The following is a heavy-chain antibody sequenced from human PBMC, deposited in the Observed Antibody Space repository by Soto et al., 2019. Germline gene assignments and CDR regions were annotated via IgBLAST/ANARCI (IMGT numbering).Heavy chain of an antibody. CDR3: AREGSVGYCTNGVCPFGPGDYYYYGMDV. Sequence: EVQLVESGGGLVQPGGSLRLSCAASGFTFSDHYMDWVRQAPGKGLEWVGRTRNKANSYTTEYAASVKGRFTISRDDSKNSLYLQMNSLKTEDTAVYYCAREGSVGYCTNGVCPFGPGDYYYYGMDVWGQGTTVTVSS. D-gene: IGHD2-8*01. J-gene: IGHJ6*02. V-gene: IGHV3-72*01. CDR1: GFTFSDHY. CDR2: TRNKANSYTT.